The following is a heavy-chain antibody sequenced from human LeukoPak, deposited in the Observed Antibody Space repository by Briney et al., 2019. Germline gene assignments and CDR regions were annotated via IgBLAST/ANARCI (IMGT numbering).Heavy chain of an antibody. V-gene: IGHV4-39*01. J-gene: IGHJ4*02. Sequence: SETLSLTCTVSGASISGSGYYWGWIRQPPGKGLEWIGNIYDSGSTYYNASLQSRVTISIDTSKNQFSLRLSSVTAADTAMYYCAKSGGYGLIDYWGLGTLVTVSS. CDR2: IYDSGST. D-gene: IGHD1-26*01. CDR3: AKSGGYGLIDY. CDR1: GASISGSGYY.